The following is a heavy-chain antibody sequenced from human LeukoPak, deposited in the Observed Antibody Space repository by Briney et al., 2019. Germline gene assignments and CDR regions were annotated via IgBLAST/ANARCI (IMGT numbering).Heavy chain of an antibody. CDR1: GGSISNTNW. CDR2: ISLTGLT. Sequence: SGTLSLTCGVSGGSISNTNWWRWVRQPPGQGLEWIGEISLTGLTHYNPSLESRVTVSLDKSKNHLSLNLTSVTAADTAVYYCSRENGAFSPFGYWGQGTLVTVLS. J-gene: IGHJ4*02. V-gene: IGHV4-4*02. CDR3: SRENGAFSPFGY. D-gene: IGHD2-8*01.